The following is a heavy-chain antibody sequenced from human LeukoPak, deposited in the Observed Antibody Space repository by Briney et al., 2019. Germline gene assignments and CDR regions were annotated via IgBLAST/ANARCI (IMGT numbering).Heavy chain of an antibody. CDR3: ARLYCSGGSCYLDY. CDR2: IYSGGST. J-gene: IGHJ4*02. V-gene: IGHV3-53*01. D-gene: IGHD2-15*01. CDR1: GFTVSSNY. Sequence: GGSLRLSCAASGFTVSSNYMSWVRQAPGKGLEWVSVIYSGGSTYYADSVKGRFTISRDNSKNTLYLQMNSLRAEDTAVYDCARLYCSGGSCYLDYWGQGTLVTVSS.